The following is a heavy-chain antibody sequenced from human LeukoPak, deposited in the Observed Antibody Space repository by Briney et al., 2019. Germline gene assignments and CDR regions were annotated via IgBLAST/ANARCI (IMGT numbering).Heavy chain of an antibody. CDR1: GFTFSSYS. Sequence: GGSLRLSCAASGFTFSSYSMNWVRQAPGKGLEWVSSISSSSSYIYYADSVKGRFTISRDNAKNSLYLQMNSLRAEDTAVYYCAKTTKQWLVDYWGQGTLVTVSS. CDR3: AKTTKQWLVDY. D-gene: IGHD6-19*01. V-gene: IGHV3-21*01. J-gene: IGHJ4*02. CDR2: ISSSSSYI.